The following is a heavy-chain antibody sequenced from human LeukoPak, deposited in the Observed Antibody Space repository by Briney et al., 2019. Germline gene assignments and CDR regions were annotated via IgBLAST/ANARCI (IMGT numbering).Heavy chain of an antibody. Sequence: GGSLRLSCAASGFTFSSYAMSWVRQAPGKGLEWVSAISGSGGSTYYADSVKGRFTVSRDNSKNTLYLQMNSLRAEDTAVYYCAKDNRGYSYGRFDYWGQGTLVTVSS. D-gene: IGHD5-18*01. CDR1: GFTFSSYA. V-gene: IGHV3-23*01. J-gene: IGHJ4*02. CDR2: ISGSGGST. CDR3: AKDNRGYSYGRFDY.